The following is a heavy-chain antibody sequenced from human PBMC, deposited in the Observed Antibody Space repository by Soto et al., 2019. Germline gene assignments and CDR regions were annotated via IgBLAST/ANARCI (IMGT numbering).Heavy chain of an antibody. V-gene: IGHV1-2*02. CDR3: AKFSGSVGP. Sequence: QVQLVQSGAEVKKPGASVRVSCRASGYIFTHYYIHWVRQAPGQGLEWMGWINPDSGGTKYAQNFQGRVTMTRDTSITTAYMELSRLRSDDTAVYYCAKFSGSVGPWGQGTLVTVS. J-gene: IGHJ5*02. CDR2: INPDSGGT. D-gene: IGHD3-10*01. CDR1: GYIFTHYY.